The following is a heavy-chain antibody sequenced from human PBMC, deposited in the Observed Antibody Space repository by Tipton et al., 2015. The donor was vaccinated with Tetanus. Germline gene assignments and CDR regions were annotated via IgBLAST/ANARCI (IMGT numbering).Heavy chain of an antibody. D-gene: IGHD3-22*01. CDR1: GYTFTGYY. J-gene: IGHJ6*02. CDR2: IDPNSGGT. V-gene: IGHV1-2*02. CDR3: ARDRGDYIYYGMDV. Sequence: QLVQSGAEVKKPGASVKVSCKASGYTFTGYYIYWVRQAPGQGLEWMRWIDPNSGGTVYAQKFQGRVTMTRDTSISTAYMELRSLRSDDTAVYYCARDRGDYIYYGMDVWGLGTTVTVS.